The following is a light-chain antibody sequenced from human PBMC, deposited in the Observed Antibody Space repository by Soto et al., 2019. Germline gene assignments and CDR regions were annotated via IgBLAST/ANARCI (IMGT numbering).Light chain of an antibody. CDR1: ENVRTF. CDR3: QQYRNWPRT. Sequence: EVVLTQSPATLSLSPGERATLSCRASENVRTFVDWYQQKPGQAPRLLVYGASTKATDMPGRFSGRGSGTEFTLTINNLQSEDFAVYYCQQYRNWPRTFGQGTKVEIK. J-gene: IGKJ1*01. V-gene: IGKV3-15*01. CDR2: GAS.